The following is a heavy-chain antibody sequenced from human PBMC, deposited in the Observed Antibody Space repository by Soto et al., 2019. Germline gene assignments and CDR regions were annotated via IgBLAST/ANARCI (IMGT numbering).Heavy chain of an antibody. V-gene: IGHV3-23*01. Sequence: EVQLLESGGGLVQPGGSLRLSCAASGFIFSSYAMSWVRQAPGKGLEWVSGISGSDSSTYYADSVKGRFTISRDNSKSTLYLQMNSLRAEDTAVYYCGKDWGRVLGAENYWYYWGQGTLVTVSS. J-gene: IGHJ4*02. CDR3: GKDWGRVLGAENYWYY. CDR2: ISGSDSST. D-gene: IGHD2-8*02. CDR1: GFIFSSYA.